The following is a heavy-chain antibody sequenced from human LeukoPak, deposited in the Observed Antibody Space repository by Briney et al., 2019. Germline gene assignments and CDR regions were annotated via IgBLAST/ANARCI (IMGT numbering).Heavy chain of an antibody. CDR1: GYTFTGYY. CDR3: ARDYYDSSGYLVSFDY. Sequence: ASVKVSCKASGYTFTGYYMHWVRQAPGQGPEWMGRINPNSGGTNYAQKFQGRVTMTRDTSISTAYTELSRLRSDDTAVYYCARDYYDSSGYLVSFDYWGQGTLVTVSS. CDR2: INPNSGGT. V-gene: IGHV1-2*06. J-gene: IGHJ4*02. D-gene: IGHD3-22*01.